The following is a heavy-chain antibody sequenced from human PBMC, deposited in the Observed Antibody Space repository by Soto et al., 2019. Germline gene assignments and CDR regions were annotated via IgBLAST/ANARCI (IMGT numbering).Heavy chain of an antibody. CDR1: GFTFGDYA. CDR2: IRTKAYGGTT. D-gene: IGHD1-26*01. Sequence: GSLRLSCSAPGFTFGDYAMSWVRQAPGKGPEWVGFIRTKAYGGTTEYAASVRGRFTVSRDDSKSSASLRMNSLKTEDTAVYYCTRVKYFRYSGSYFPFDYWGQGTLVTVSS. V-gene: IGHV3-49*04. CDR3: TRVKYFRYSGSYFPFDY. J-gene: IGHJ4*02.